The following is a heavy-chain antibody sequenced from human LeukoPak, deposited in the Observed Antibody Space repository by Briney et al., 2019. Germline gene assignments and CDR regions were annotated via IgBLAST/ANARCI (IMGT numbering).Heavy chain of an antibody. Sequence: ASVKVSCKASGYTLTDHYMHWVRQAPGQGLEWMGRINPNSGDANYAQKFRGRVTMTRDTSISTAYMELSSLRSDDTAVYYCARGAAVGQTRDYWGQGTLVTVSS. J-gene: IGHJ4*02. CDR3: ARGAAVGQTRDY. CDR2: INPNSGDA. CDR1: GYTLTDHY. V-gene: IGHV1-2*06. D-gene: IGHD6-13*01.